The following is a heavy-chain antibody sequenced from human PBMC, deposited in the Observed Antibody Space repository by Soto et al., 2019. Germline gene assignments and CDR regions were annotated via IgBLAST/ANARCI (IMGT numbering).Heavy chain of an antibody. D-gene: IGHD5-18*01. CDR2: ISTYNGNT. J-gene: IGHJ6*02. CDR1: GYAFTSVG. Sequence: ASVKVSCKASGYAFTSVGVSWVRQAPGQGLEWMGRISTYNGNTSYAQKLQGRVTMTTEPSTSTAYMELRSLRSDDTAVYYCARDSSRDIYSHGYSGKNYYSYRMDVWG. CDR3: ARDSSRDIYSHGYSGKNYYSYRMDV. V-gene: IGHV1-18*04.